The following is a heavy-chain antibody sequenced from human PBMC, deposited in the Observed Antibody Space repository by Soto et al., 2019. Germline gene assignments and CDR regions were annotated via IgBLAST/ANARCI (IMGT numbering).Heavy chain of an antibody. V-gene: IGHV1-2*02. J-gene: IGHJ5*02. D-gene: IGHD2-8*02. CDR1: GYNFSNYY. CDR2: VSPKSGGT. CDR3: AREISGGGTLNWFDP. Sequence: QVQLVQSAAEVKKPGASVKVSCKASGYNFSNYYIHWVRQAPGQGLDWLGWVSPKSGGTNYAQKFKGRVTMTRDTSSNTVYMDLSGLKSDDPAVFYCAREISGGGTLNWFDPWGQGTLVTVSS.